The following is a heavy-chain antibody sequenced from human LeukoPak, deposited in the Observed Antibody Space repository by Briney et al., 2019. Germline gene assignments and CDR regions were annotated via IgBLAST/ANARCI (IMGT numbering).Heavy chain of an antibody. V-gene: IGHV4-34*01. Sequence: SETLSLTCAVYGGSFSGYYWSWIRQPPGKGLEWIGEINHSGSTYYNPSLKSRVTISVDTSKNQFSLKLSSVTAADTAVYYCARESFPRVSAAAGQGIDYWGQGTLVTVSS. D-gene: IGHD6-13*01. CDR2: INHSGST. J-gene: IGHJ4*02. CDR1: GGSFSGYY. CDR3: ARESFPRVSAAAGQGIDY.